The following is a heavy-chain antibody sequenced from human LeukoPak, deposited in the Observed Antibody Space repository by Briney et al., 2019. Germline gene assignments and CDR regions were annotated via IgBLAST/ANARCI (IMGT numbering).Heavy chain of an antibody. CDR1: GYTFTGYY. CDR2: INLNSGGT. CDR3: AAESERGYSYGIAFDY. J-gene: IGHJ4*02. D-gene: IGHD5-18*01. V-gene: IGHV1-2*02. Sequence: ASVKVSCKASGYTFTGYYMHWVRQAPGQGLEWMGWINLNSGGTNYAQKFQERVTITRDMSTSTAYMELSSLRSEDTAVYYCAAESERGYSYGIAFDYWGQGTLVTVSS.